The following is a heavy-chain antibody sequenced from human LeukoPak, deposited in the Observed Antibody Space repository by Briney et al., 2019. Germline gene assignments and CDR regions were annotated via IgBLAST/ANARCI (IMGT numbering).Heavy chain of an antibody. Sequence: PSETLSLTCTVSGGSISSYYWSWIRQPPGKGLEWIGYIYYSGSTNCNPSLKSRVTISVDTSKNQFSLKLSSVTAADTAVYYCARAGDCGGDCYMSRFDLWGQGTLVTVSS. CDR2: IYYSGST. CDR3: ARAGDCGGDCYMSRFDL. V-gene: IGHV4-59*01. D-gene: IGHD2-21*02. CDR1: GGSISSYY. J-gene: IGHJ5*02.